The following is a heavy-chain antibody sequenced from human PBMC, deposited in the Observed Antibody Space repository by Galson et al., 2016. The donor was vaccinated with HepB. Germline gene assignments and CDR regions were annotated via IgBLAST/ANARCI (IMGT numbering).Heavy chain of an antibody. Sequence: SETLSLTCNVSGVSISSYYWSWIRQPPGKGLEWIAYIYNSGSANSNPSLKSRVTMSLDTSKNQFSLKLRSVTAADTAVYYCARDRNTGSHGDGFDTWGQGTMVTVSS. J-gene: IGHJ3*02. CDR2: IYNSGSA. CDR1: GVSISSYY. D-gene: IGHD1-26*01. V-gene: IGHV4-59*01. CDR3: ARDRNTGSHGDGFDT.